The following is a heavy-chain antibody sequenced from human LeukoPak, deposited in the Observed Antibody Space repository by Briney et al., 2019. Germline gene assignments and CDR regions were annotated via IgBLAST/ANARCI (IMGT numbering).Heavy chain of an antibody. J-gene: IGHJ4*02. V-gene: IGHV3-7*04. D-gene: IGHD7-27*01. Sequence: PGGSLRFSCAASGFTFGSYWMTWVRQAPGQGLECVANIKTDGSEKYYLDSVKGRFTISRDNAKNSLYLQMNRLRAEDTAVYYCTTDLNWEGYWGQGTLVTVSS. CDR3: TTDLNWEGY. CDR2: IKTDGSEK. CDR1: GFTFGSYW.